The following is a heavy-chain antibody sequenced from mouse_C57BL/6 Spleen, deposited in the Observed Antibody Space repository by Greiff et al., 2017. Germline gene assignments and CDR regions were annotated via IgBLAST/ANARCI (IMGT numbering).Heavy chain of an antibody. V-gene: IGHV1-72*01. CDR2: IDPNSGGT. J-gene: IGHJ3*01. D-gene: IGHD4-1*01. CDR1: GYTFTSYW. Sequence: QVHVKQPGAELVKPGASVKLSCKASGYTFTSYWMHWVKQRPGRGLEWIGRIDPNSGGTKYNEKFKSKATLTVDKPSSTAYMQLSSLTSEDSAVYYCARSELTGSPWFAYWGQGTLVTVSA. CDR3: ARSELTGSPWFAY.